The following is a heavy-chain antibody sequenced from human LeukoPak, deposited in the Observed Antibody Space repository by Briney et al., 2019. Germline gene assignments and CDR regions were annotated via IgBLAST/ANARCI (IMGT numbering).Heavy chain of an antibody. D-gene: IGHD6-19*01. CDR1: GGSVSSYY. CDR3: ARALAVAGGNAFDI. V-gene: IGHV4-4*07. J-gene: IGHJ3*02. Sequence: PSETLSLTCTVSGGSVSSYYWSWIRQPAGKGLEWIGRIYTSGSTNYNPSLKSRVTMSVDTSKNRFSLKLSSVTAADTAVYYCARALAVAGGNAFDIWGQGTMVTVSS. CDR2: IYTSGST.